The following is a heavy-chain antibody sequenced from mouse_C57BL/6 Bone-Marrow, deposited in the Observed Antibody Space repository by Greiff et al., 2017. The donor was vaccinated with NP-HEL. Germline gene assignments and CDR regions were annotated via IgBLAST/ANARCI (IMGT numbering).Heavy chain of an antibody. D-gene: IGHD1-1*02. CDR1: GFSFNTYA. Sequence: EVQRVESGGGLVQPKGSLKLSCAASGFSFNTYAMNWVRQAPGKGLEWVARIRSKSNNYATYYADSVKGRFTITRDDSESMLYLQTNNLKTEDTAMYYCVRHWAHGSYGWFAYWGQGTLVTVSA. CDR2: IRSKSNNYAT. J-gene: IGHJ3*01. V-gene: IGHV10-1*01. CDR3: VRHWAHGSYGWFAY.